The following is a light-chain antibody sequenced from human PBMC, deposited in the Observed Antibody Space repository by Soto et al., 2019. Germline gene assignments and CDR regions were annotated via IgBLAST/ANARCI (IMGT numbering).Light chain of an antibody. CDR1: SGDVGAYNY. CDR3: CSYAGSYTFV. Sequence: QSVLTQPRSVSGSPGQSVTISCTGTSGDVGAYNYVSWYQQHPGKAPKFMIYDVSKRPSGVPDRFSGSKSGNAASLTISGLQAEDEADYYCCSYAGSYTFVFGGGTKLTVL. CDR2: DVS. V-gene: IGLV2-11*01. J-gene: IGLJ2*01.